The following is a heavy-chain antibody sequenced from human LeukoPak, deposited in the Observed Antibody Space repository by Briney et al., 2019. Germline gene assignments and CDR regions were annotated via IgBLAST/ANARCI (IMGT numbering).Heavy chain of an antibody. J-gene: IGHJ3*02. CDR2: IYHSGST. CDR1: GYSISSGYY. CDR3: ARVLPPADYYDSSGYAFDI. V-gene: IGHV4-38-2*02. Sequence: SETLSLTCTVSGYSISSGYYWGWIRQPPGKGLEWIGSIYHSGSTYYNPSLKSRVTISVDTSKNQFSLKLSSVTAADTAVYYCARVLPPADYYDSSGYAFDIWGQGTMVTVSS. D-gene: IGHD3-22*01.